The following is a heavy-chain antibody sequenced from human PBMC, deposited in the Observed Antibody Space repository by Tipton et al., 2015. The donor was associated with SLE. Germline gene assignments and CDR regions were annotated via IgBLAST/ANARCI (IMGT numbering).Heavy chain of an antibody. Sequence: TLSLTCAVYGGSFSGYYWSWIRQPPGKGLEWIGEINHSGSTNYNPSLKSRVTISVDTSKNQFSLKLSSVTAADTAVYYCARRTYYYGSGSYYNPSYFDYWGQGTLVTVSS. CDR3: ARRTYYYGSGSYYNPSYFDY. CDR1: GGSFSGYY. CDR2: INHSGST. V-gene: IGHV4-34*01. J-gene: IGHJ4*02. D-gene: IGHD3-10*01.